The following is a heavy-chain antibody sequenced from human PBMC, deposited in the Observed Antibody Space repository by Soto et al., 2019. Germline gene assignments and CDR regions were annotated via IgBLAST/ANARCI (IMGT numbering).Heavy chain of an antibody. CDR2: IWSDGSNK. V-gene: IGHV3-33*06. CDR3: AKEFWSGPFDY. CDR1: GFTFSSYG. J-gene: IGHJ4*02. D-gene: IGHD3-3*01. Sequence: QVQLVESGGGVVQPGRSLRLSCAASGFTFSSYGMHWVRQAPGKGLEWVAVIWSDGSNKYYADSVKGRFTISRDISKNTLYLQVNSLRAEDTAVYYCAKEFWSGPFDYWGQGTLVTVSS.